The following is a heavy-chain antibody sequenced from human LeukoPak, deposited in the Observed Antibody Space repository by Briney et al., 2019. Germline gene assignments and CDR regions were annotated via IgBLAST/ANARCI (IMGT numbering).Heavy chain of an antibody. Sequence: SETLSLTCSVSGGSINSSSHYWGWIRQPPGKGLGWIASIYYNGTTYYNPSLKSRVTISVDMSKNQFSLKLSSVTAADTALYYCASLEEVGSFDNWGQGTLVTVSS. V-gene: IGHV4-39*01. D-gene: IGHD3-10*01. CDR3: ASLEEVGSFDN. CDR2: IYYNGTT. J-gene: IGHJ4*02. CDR1: GGSINSSSHY.